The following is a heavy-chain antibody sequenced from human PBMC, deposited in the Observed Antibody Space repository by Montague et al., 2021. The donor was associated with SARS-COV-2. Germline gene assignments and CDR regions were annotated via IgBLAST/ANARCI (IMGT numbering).Heavy chain of an antibody. CDR3: ARAGSGWYRTGFDY. CDR1: GFTFSSYD. Sequence: SLRLSCAASGFTFSSYDMHWVRQATGKGLEWVSAIGTAGDTYYPGSVKGRFTISSENAKNSLYLQMNSLRAGDTAVYYCARAGSGWYRTGFDYWGQGTLVTVSS. J-gene: IGHJ4*02. D-gene: IGHD6-19*01. V-gene: IGHV3-13*01. CDR2: IGTAGDT.